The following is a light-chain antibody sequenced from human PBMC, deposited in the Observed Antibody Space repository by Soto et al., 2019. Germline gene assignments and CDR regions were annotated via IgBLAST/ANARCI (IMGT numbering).Light chain of an antibody. CDR1: QSVSSY. V-gene: IGKV3-11*01. Sequence: EIVLTQSPATLSLSPGERATLSCRASQSVSSYVAWSQQKPGQAPRLLIYDASNRATGIPARFSGSGSWTDFTLTISSLEPEDFAVYYCQQRSNWPTYTFGKGTKLEIK. CDR2: DAS. CDR3: QQRSNWPTYT. J-gene: IGKJ2*01.